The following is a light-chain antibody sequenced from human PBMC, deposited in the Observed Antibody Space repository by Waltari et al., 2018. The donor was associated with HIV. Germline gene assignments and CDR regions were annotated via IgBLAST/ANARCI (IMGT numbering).Light chain of an antibody. J-gene: IGKJ1*01. V-gene: IGKV1-5*03. CDR2: TAS. CDR1: QSISTW. Sequence: DLQLTQSPSTLSASVGDRVTITCRASQSISTWLAWYQQKPGKDPKLLIYTASSLESGVPSRFSSSGSGTECTLTISSLQPDDFATYYCQKYNGDSRTFGQGTKVEIK. CDR3: QKYNGDSRT.